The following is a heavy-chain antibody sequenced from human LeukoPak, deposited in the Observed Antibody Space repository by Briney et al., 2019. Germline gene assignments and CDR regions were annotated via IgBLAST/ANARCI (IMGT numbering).Heavy chain of an antibody. CDR2: INHSGST. D-gene: IGHD3-3*01. V-gene: IGHV4-34*01. Sequence: SETLSLTCAVYGGSFSGYYWSWIRQPPGKGLEWIGEINHSGSTNYNPSLKSRVTISVDTSKNQFSLKLNSVTAADTAVYYCARDFWSGSNWFDPWGQGTLVTVSS. J-gene: IGHJ5*02. CDR1: GGSFSGYY. CDR3: ARDFWSGSNWFDP.